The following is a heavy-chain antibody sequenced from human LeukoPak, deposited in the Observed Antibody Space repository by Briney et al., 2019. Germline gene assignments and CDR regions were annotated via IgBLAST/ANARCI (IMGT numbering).Heavy chain of an antibody. J-gene: IGHJ4*02. CDR1: GFTFSGFTFSDYY. CDR2: ISNSASIT. CDR3: ANVGLGTSGSY. D-gene: IGHD1-26*01. V-gene: IGHV3-11*04. Sequence: GGSLRLSCAASGFTFSGFTFSDYYMSWVRQAPGKGLEWISYISNSASITYYADSVKGRFTISRDNVKELLYLQMNSLRADDTAVYYCANVGLGTSGSYWGQGTLVTVSS.